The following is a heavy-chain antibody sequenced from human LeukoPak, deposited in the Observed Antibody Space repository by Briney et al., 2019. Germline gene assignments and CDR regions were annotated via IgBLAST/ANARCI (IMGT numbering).Heavy chain of an antibody. Sequence: ASAKVSCKASGYTFSDYYIHWVRQAPGQGLERMGWINPYSGGTNYAQKFQGRVTMTRDTSIATTYMDLSSLMSDDTAVYYCARGHDNTGYNYFDYWGQGTLVTVSS. V-gene: IGHV1-2*02. CDR3: ARGHDNTGYNYFDY. J-gene: IGHJ4*02. CDR1: GYTFSDYY. D-gene: IGHD3-9*01. CDR2: INPYSGGT.